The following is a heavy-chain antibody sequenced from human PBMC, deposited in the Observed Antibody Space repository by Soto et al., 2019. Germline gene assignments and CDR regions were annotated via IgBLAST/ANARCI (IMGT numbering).Heavy chain of an antibody. CDR3: AGEPKGGAYDMDV. CDR1: ILTFSTYD. J-gene: IGHJ6*02. CDR2: IWSDASRE. Sequence: PRGSLLLSCAASILTFSTYDMHWVRQAPGKGLDWVALIWSDASREFYADSVKGRFSISRDNSKNTLFLQMNGLRAEDTAVYYCAGEPKGGAYDMDVWGQGTPVTVSS. V-gene: IGHV3-33*01. D-gene: IGHD3-16*01.